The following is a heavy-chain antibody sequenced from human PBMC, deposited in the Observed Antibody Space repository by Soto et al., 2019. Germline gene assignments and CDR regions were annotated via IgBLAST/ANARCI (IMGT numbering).Heavy chain of an antibody. CDR3: ARAAAVTSNYYYGLDV. Sequence: QVQLVESGGGVVQPGMSLRLSCEASGFTFGNSGMHWVRQAPGKGLEWVTLIWDGGSNQNYADSVKGRFTISRDNSKNTLYLQMNNLRVEDTAVYHCARAAAVTSNYYYGLDVWGQGTTVTVSS. D-gene: IGHD2-15*01. CDR2: IWDGGSNQ. J-gene: IGHJ6*02. V-gene: IGHV3-33*01. CDR1: GFTFGNSG.